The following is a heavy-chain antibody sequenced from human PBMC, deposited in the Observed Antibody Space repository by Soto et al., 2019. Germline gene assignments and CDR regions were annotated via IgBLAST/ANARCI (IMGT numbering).Heavy chain of an antibody. Sequence: QVQLQESGPGLVKPSQTLSLTCTVSGGSISSCGYYWCWIRQHPGKGLEWIGYIYYSGSTYYNPSLKSRVTISVDTSKNQFSLKLSSVTAADTAVYYCARGVTMVRGVIHTPYFDYWGQGTLVTVSS. CDR2: IYYSGST. CDR1: GGSISSCGYY. CDR3: ARGVTMVRGVIHTPYFDY. D-gene: IGHD3-10*01. J-gene: IGHJ4*02. V-gene: IGHV4-31*03.